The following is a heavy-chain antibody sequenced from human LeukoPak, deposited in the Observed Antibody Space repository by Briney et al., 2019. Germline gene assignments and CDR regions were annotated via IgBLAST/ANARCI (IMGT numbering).Heavy chain of an antibody. CDR3: ARVIVVVYDAFDI. Sequence: PSETLSLTCAVYGGSFSDYYWSWIRQPPGKGLEWIGYIYYSGSTYYNPSLKSRVTISVDTSKNQFSLKLSSVTAADTAVYYCARVIVVVYDAFDIWGQGTMVTASS. CDR1: GGSFSDYY. CDR2: IYYSGST. V-gene: IGHV4-30-4*08. J-gene: IGHJ3*02. D-gene: IGHD3-22*01.